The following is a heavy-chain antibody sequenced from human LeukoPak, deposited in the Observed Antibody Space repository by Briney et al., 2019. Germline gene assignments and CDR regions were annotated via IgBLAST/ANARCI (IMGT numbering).Heavy chain of an antibody. Sequence: PSQTLSLTCTVSGGSISSGDYYWSWIRQPPGKGLEWIGYIYYSGSTYYNPSLKRRVTISVDTSKNQFSLKLSSVTAADTAVYYCARHGTSGTNLNWFDPWGQGTLVTVSS. J-gene: IGHJ5*02. CDR2: IYYSGST. CDR1: GGSISSGDYY. CDR3: ARHGTSGTNLNWFDP. V-gene: IGHV4-30-4*08. D-gene: IGHD1-1*01.